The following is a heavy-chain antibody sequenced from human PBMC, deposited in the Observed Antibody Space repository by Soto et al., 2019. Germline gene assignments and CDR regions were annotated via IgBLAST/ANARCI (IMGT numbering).Heavy chain of an antibody. V-gene: IGHV1-18*01. CDR1: GYTFTSYG. CDR2: ISAYNGNT. CDR3: ATDGYCSGGSRYCLPDSMDV. D-gene: IGHD2-15*01. J-gene: IGHJ6*03. Sequence: GASVKVSCKASGYTFTSYGISWVRQAPGQGLEWLGWISAYNGNTNYAQKLQGRVTMATDTSTSTAYMELRSLRSDDTAVYYCATDGYCSGGSRYCLPDSMDVWGKGPTVTVFS.